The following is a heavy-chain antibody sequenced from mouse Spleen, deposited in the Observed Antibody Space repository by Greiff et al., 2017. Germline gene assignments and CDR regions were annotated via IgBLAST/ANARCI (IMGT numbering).Heavy chain of an antibody. CDR1: GFTFSSYG. Sequence: EVQGVESGGDLVKPGGSLKLSCAASGFTFSSYGMSWVRQTPDKRLEWVATISSGGSYTYYPDSVKGRFTISRDNAKNTLYLQMSSLKSEDTAMYYCAREKGYFYYFDYWGQGTTLTVSS. D-gene: IGHD3-1*01. V-gene: IGHV5-6*01. J-gene: IGHJ2*01. CDR3: AREKGYFYYFDY. CDR2: ISSGGSYT.